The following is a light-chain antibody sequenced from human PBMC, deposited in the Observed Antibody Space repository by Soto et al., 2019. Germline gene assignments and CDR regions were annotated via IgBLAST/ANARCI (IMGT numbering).Light chain of an antibody. J-gene: IGLJ2*01. CDR2: SNN. CDR1: SSNIGSKP. Sequence: QSVLTQPPSASGTPGQRVTISCSGGSSNIGSKPINWYQQFPGTAPKLLIYSNNQRPSGVPDRFSGSKSGSSASLAISGLQSEDEADYYCAAWHDSLNGVLFGGGTKLTVL. CDR3: AAWHDSLNGVL. V-gene: IGLV1-44*01.